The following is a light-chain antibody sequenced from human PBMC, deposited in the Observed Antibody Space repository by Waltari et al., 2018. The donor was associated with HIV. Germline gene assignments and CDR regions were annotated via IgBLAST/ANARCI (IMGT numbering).Light chain of an antibody. CDR1: SSNIGAGYD. J-gene: IGLJ3*02. Sequence: QSVLTPPPSVSGAPGQRVTISCTGSSSNIGAGYDVPWYQQLPGTAPNLLIYGNSNRPSGVPDRFSGSKSGTSASLAITGLQAEDEADYYCQSYDSSLSAWVFGGGTRLTVL. CDR2: GNS. CDR3: QSYDSSLSAWV. V-gene: IGLV1-40*01.